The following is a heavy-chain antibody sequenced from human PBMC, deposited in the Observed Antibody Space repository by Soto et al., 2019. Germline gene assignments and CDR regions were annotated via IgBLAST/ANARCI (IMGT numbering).Heavy chain of an antibody. CDR2: IYWDDDE. J-gene: IGHJ6*02. V-gene: IGHV2-5*02. CDR3: AHKGGRGAAMDV. CDR1: GFSLSSSGVG. Sequence: QITLKESGPPLVKPTQTLTLTCTFSGFSLSSSGVGVVWIRQPPGKALEWLTLIYWDDDERYSPSLKSRLTITKDTSKNQVVLTLTNMDPVDTATYFCAHKGGRGAAMDVWGQGTTVTVSS. D-gene: IGHD2-15*01.